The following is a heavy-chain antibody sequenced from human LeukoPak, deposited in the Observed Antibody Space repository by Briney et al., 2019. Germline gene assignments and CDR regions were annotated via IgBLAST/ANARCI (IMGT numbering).Heavy chain of an antibody. CDR1: GYTFTSYN. D-gene: IGHD6-13*01. CDR2: INPTGGST. CDR3: ARDLPEIAAAGSGIYGMDV. Sequence: SVKVSRKASGYTFTSYNMHWVRHAPGQRLEWMGIINPTGGSTSNAQTFQGRVTMTRDTSTSTVYMELSSLRSEDTAVYYCARDLPEIAAAGSGIYGMDVWGQGTTVTVSS. V-gene: IGHV1-46*01. J-gene: IGHJ6*02.